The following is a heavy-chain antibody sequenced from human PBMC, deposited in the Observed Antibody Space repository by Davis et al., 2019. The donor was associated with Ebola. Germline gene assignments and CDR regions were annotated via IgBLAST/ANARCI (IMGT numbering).Heavy chain of an antibody. Sequence: SETLSLTCAVSGDSVTSDYWSWIRQPPGEGLEWIGYVYYTGSTNYNPSLKSRVTISVDTSKNQFSLKLSSVTAADTAVYYCARGFPYYYGSGNFDYWGQGTLVTVSS. CDR2: VYYTGST. V-gene: IGHV4-59*02. D-gene: IGHD3-10*01. CDR1: GDSVTSDY. CDR3: ARGFPYYYGSGNFDY. J-gene: IGHJ4*02.